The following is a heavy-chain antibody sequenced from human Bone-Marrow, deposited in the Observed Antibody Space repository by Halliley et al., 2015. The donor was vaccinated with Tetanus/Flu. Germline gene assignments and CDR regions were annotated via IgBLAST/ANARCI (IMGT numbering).Heavy chain of an antibody. V-gene: IGHV1-46*01. J-gene: IGHJ5*02. Sequence: QLVQSGAQGKKPGASVKVSCKASGYTFTSYYIHWARQAPRQGLEWMGIINPSGGSTTYAQKFQGRVTMTRETSTSTVYMELSSLKSEDTAVYYRARDLFRNSRGGPRFPATWGQGTLVTVSS. CDR3: ARDLFRNSRGGPRFPAT. D-gene: IGHD1-1*01. CDR1: GYTFTSYY. CDR2: INPSGGST.